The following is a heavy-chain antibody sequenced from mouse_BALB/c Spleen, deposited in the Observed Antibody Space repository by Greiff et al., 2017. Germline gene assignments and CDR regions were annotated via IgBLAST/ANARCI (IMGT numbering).Heavy chain of an antibody. V-gene: IGHV1-54*01. D-gene: IGHD2-1*01. Sequence: VQLQQSGAELVRPGTSVKVSCKASGYAFTNYLIEWVKQRPGQGLEWIGVINPGSGGTNYNEKFKGKATLTADKSSSTAYMQLSSLTSDDSAVYFCARKTDYGNYGFAYWGQGTLVTVSA. CDR2: INPGSGGT. J-gene: IGHJ3*01. CDR1: GYAFTNYL. CDR3: ARKTDYGNYGFAY.